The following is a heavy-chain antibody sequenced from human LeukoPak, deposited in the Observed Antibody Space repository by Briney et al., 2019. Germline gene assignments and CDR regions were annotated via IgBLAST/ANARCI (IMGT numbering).Heavy chain of an antibody. V-gene: IGHV1-2*02. CDR2: INPNSGGT. D-gene: IGHD6-13*01. CDR3: ARDGLAAAGSPPDY. CDR1: GYTFTVYY. J-gene: IGHJ4*02. Sequence: ASVKVSCKASGYTFTVYYMHWVRQAPGQGLEWMGWINPNSGGTNYAQKFQGRVTMTRDTSISTAYMELSRLRSDDTAVYYCARDGLAAAGSPPDYWGQGTLVTVSS.